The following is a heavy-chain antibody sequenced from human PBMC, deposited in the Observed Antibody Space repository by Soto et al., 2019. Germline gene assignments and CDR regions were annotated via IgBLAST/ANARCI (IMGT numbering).Heavy chain of an antibody. CDR2: IYSGGYT. J-gene: IGHJ4*02. V-gene: IGHV3-53*01. Sequence: EVQLVESGGGLIQPGGSLRLSCAVSGFTVSNNYMSWVRQAPGKGLEGVSVIYSGGYTAYGDSVKGRFPLSRDNSKNPHYPQINTPGADGTAVYSCATHPGGGGYWGQGTLVTVSS. CDR3: ATHPGGGGY. D-gene: IGHD3-10*01. CDR1: GFTVSNNY.